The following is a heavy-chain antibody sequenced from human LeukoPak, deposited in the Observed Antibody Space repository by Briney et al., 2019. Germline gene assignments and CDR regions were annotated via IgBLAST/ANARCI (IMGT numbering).Heavy chain of an antibody. Sequence: GGSLRLSCAASGFSFSDYSINWVRQAPGKGLEWVSSISSSGTYIYYADSVKGRFTISRDNAKNSLYLQMNSLRAEDTALYFCTRDKTTVVTPYLYYYYMDVWGKGTPVTVS. CDR2: ISSSGTYI. D-gene: IGHD4-23*01. CDR3: TRDKTTVVTPYLYYYYMDV. J-gene: IGHJ6*03. V-gene: IGHV3-21*01. CDR1: GFSFSDYS.